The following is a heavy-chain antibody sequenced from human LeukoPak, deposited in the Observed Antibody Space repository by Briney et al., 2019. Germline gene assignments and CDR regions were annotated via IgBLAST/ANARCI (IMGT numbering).Heavy chain of an antibody. Sequence: SETLSLTCTVSGGSIISGDYYWSWIRQPPGKGLEWIGYIYHSGSTYYNPSLKSRVAISVDRSKNQFSLNLSSVTAADTAVYYCARGPYGSGSFPPGVDPWGQGTLVTVSS. CDR3: ARGPYGSGSFPPGVDP. V-gene: IGHV4-30-2*01. D-gene: IGHD3-10*01. CDR1: GGSIISGDYY. CDR2: IYHSGST. J-gene: IGHJ5*02.